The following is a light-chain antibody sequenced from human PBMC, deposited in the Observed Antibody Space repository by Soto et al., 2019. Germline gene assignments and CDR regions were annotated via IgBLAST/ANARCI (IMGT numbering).Light chain of an antibody. CDR1: QDIRNY. J-gene: IGKJ5*01. CDR2: DAS. V-gene: IGKV1-33*01. CDR3: QQYDNLPIT. Sequence: DIQMTQSPSSLSASVGDRVTITCQASQDIRNYLNWYQQKPGKAPTLLIYDASNLETVVPSRFSGSGSGTDFTFTISSLQPEDIATYYCQQYDNLPITFGQGTRLEIK.